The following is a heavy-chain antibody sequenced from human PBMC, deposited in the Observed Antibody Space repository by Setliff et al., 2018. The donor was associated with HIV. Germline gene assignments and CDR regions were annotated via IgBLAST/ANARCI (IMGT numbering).Heavy chain of an antibody. CDR1: GYSFADYA. Sequence: ASVKVSCKASGYSFADYAMNWVRQAPRQGLEWMGYINTNTGNPTYAQKFQGRVTMTRDTSTSTAYMEVRSLTSDDTAVYFCARAPRGDFWSGKDYFDYWGQGTLVTVSS. V-gene: IGHV1-2*02. CDR3: ARAPRGDFWSGKDYFDY. D-gene: IGHD3-3*01. J-gene: IGHJ4*02. CDR2: INTNTGNP.